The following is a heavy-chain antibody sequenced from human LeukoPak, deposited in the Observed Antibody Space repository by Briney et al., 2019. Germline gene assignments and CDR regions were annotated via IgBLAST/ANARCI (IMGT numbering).Heavy chain of an antibody. CDR1: GFTFSGSA. CDR3: TRLLSSWYDPWFDP. J-gene: IGHJ5*02. D-gene: IGHD6-13*01. V-gene: IGHV3-73*01. Sequence: GGSLRLSCAASGFTFSGSAMHWVRQASGKGLEWVGRIRSKANSYATAYAASVKGRFTISRDDSKNTAYLQMNSLKTEDTAVYYCTRLLSSWYDPWFDPWGQGTLVTVSS. CDR2: IRSKANSYAT.